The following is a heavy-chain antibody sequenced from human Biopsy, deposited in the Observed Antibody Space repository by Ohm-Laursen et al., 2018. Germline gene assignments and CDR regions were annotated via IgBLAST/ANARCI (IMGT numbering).Heavy chain of an antibody. J-gene: IGHJ4*02. CDR3: AKGITVYGVVLPYYFDG. CDR2: FYGSGNT. D-gene: IGHD3-3*01. V-gene: IGHV4-59*11. CDR1: GASLSSHY. Sequence: SDTLSLTWAVSGASLSSHYWSWIRQPPGKGLEWLGYFYGSGNTYYNPSLKSRVTISVDPSKNQFSLKLNAVTAADTAVYYCAKGITVYGVVLPYYFDGWGQGTLVTVSS.